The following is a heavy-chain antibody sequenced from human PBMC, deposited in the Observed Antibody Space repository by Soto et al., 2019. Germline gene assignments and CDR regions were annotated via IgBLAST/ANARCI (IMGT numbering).Heavy chain of an antibody. V-gene: IGHV1-69*02. CDR3: ARSSFYCSGGSCYSLHDAFDI. D-gene: IGHD2-15*01. Sequence: SVKVSCKASGGTFSSYTISWVRQAPGQGLEWMGRIIPILGIANYAQKFQGRVTITADKSTSTAYMELSSLRSEDTAVYYCARSSFYCSGGSCYSLHDAFDIWGQGTMVTVSS. CDR2: IIPILGIA. CDR1: GGTFSSYT. J-gene: IGHJ3*02.